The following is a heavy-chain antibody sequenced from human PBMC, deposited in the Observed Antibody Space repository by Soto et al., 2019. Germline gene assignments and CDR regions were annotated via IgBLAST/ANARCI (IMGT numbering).Heavy chain of an antibody. Sequence: QVQLVQSGAEVKKPGASVKVSCKASGYTFTTYAIHWVRQAPGQRLEWMGWINTGNGNTEYSQTFQGRVTITRDTSARTAYMELSSLRSEDTAMYYCTRVNTLFLNTDYYSYDMDVWGQGTTVTVAS. CDR2: INTGNGNT. D-gene: IGHD3-9*01. CDR1: GYTFTTYA. J-gene: IGHJ6*02. V-gene: IGHV1-3*04. CDR3: TRVNTLFLNTDYYSYDMDV.